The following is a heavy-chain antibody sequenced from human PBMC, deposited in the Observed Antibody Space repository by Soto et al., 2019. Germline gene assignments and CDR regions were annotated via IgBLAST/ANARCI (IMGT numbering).Heavy chain of an antibody. V-gene: IGHV3-72*01. J-gene: IGHJ2*01. D-gene: IGHD6-19*01. CDR3: VTAVAGQGYCDL. CDR1: GFTFSDHY. Sequence: EVQLVGSGGGLVQPGGSLRLSCAASGFTFSDHYMDWVRQAPGKGLEWVGRTRNKANGHTTEYAASVKGRFSISRDDSKNSLYVQMHSLRTDDTAVYFCVTAVAGQGYCDLWGRGTLVTVSS. CDR2: TRNKANGHTT.